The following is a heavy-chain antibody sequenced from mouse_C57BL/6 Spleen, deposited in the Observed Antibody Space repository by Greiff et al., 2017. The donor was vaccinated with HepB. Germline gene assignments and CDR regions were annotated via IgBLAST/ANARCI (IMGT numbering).Heavy chain of an antibody. CDR2: IDPSDSET. V-gene: IGHV1-52*01. CDR3: ARGATVVATDWYFDV. Sequence: QVHVKQPGAELVRPGSSVKLSCKASGYTFTSYWMHWVKQRPIQGLEWIGNIDPSDSETHYNQKFKDKATLTVDKSSSTAYMQLSSLTSEDSAVYYCARGATVVATDWYFDVWGTGTTVTVSS. D-gene: IGHD1-1*01. J-gene: IGHJ1*03. CDR1: GYTFTSYW.